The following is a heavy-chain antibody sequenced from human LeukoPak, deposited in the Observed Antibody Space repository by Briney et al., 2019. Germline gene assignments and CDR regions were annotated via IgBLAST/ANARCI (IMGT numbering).Heavy chain of an antibody. CDR1: GFTFSSSA. V-gene: IGHV3-23*01. CDR3: ARDGGPEYSSSWYLY. D-gene: IGHD6-13*01. Sequence: GGSLRLSCIASGFTFSSSAMSWVRQAPGKGLEWVSDINGSGGRTYYADSVKGRFTISRDNSKSTLLLQMNSLRAEDTAVYYCARDGGPEYSSSWYLYWGQGTLVTVSS. CDR2: INGSGGRT. J-gene: IGHJ4*02.